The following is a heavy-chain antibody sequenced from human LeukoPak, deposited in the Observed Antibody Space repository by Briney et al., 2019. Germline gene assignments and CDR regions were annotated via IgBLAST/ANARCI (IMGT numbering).Heavy chain of an antibody. CDR1: GFTYSSYG. CDR2: ISYDGSNK. D-gene: IGHD5-12*01. CDR3: SNSGYDKGGFDY. V-gene: IGHV3-30*18. J-gene: IGHJ4*02. Sequence: GGSLRLSCAASGFTYSSYGMHWVRQAPGKGLEWVAVISYDGSNKYYADSVKGRFTISRDNSKNTLYLQMNSLRAEDTAVYYCSNSGYDKGGFDYWGQGTLVTVSS.